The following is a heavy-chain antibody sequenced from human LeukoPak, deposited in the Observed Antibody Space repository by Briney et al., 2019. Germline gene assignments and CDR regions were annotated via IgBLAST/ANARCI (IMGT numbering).Heavy chain of an antibody. CDR1: GFTFSDYY. CDR3: ARDNWNFDY. V-gene: IGHV3-11*04. J-gene: IGHJ4*02. D-gene: IGHD1-20*01. Sequence: GGSLRLSCAVSGFTFSDYYMSWIRQAPGRGLEWISYISSRGSTIYYADSVKGRFTISRDNAKNSLYLQMNSLRAEDTAVYYCARDNWNFDYWGQGTLVTVSS. CDR2: ISSRGSTI.